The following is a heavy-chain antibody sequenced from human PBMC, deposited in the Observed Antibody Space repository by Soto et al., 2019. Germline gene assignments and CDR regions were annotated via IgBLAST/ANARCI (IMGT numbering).Heavy chain of an antibody. CDR2: ISGSGGST. V-gene: IGHV3-23*01. D-gene: IGHD3-10*01. CDR1: GFTFSSYA. Sequence: GGSLRLSCAASGFTFSSYAMSWVRQAPGKGLEWVSAISGSGGSTYYADSVKGRFTISRDNSKNTLYLQMNSLRAEDTAVYYCAKYPYLTYGSGSYYDYWGQGTLVTVSS. CDR3: AKYPYLTYGSGSYYDY. J-gene: IGHJ4*02.